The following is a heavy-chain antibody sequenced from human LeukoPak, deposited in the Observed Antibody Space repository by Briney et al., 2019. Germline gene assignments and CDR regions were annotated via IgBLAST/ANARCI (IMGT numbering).Heavy chain of an antibody. Sequence: ASVKVSCKASGYTFTGYDMHWVRQAPGQGLEWMGWINPNSGGTNYAQKFQGGVTMTRDASISTAYMELSRLRSDDTAVYYCAREEDAGNWEAHAFDIWGQGTMVTVSS. CDR1: GYTFTGYD. CDR2: INPNSGGT. CDR3: AREEDAGNWEAHAFDI. V-gene: IGHV1-2*02. J-gene: IGHJ3*02. D-gene: IGHD7-27*01.